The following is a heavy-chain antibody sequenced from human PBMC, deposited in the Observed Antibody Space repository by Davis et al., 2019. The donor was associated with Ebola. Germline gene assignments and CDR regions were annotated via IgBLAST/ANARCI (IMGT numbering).Heavy chain of an antibody. J-gene: IGHJ3*02. Sequence: ASVKVSCKASGYSLAEYYMHWVRQAPGQGLEWMGLIYPIVETTRYTQKFRGRLTVTSDTSSSTVYMELSGLRSDDAAMYFCARGQPRDHDSFDIWGQGTMVTVSS. V-gene: IGHV1-46*01. D-gene: IGHD5-24*01. CDR3: ARGQPRDHDSFDI. CDR2: IYPIVETT. CDR1: GYSLAEYY.